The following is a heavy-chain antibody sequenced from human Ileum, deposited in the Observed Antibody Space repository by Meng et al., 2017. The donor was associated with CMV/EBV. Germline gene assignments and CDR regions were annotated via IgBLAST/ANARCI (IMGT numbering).Heavy chain of an antibody. V-gene: IGHV3-30*03. CDR1: GFVFITYG. CDR3: ARGSGYSSGWSDTPDY. D-gene: IGHD6-19*01. CDR2: ISSDGSKK. Sequence: GFVFITYGMRWVRQAPGKGLGWGADISSDGSKKYNADSVKGRFTISRDNSKNTVDLQMNSLRDDDTAVYYCARGSGYSSGWSDTPDYWGQGTLVTVSS. J-gene: IGHJ4*02.